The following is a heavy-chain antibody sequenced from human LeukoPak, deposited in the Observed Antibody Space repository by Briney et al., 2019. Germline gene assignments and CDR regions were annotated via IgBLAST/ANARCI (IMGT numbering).Heavy chain of an antibody. Sequence: SETLSLTFTVSGGSISSYYWSWIRQPPGKGLEWIGYIYYSGSTYYNPSLKSRVTISVDTSKNQFSLKLSSVTAADTAVYYCARGYRPFDIWGQGTMVTVSS. CDR3: ARGYRPFDI. D-gene: IGHD6-13*01. J-gene: IGHJ3*02. CDR1: GGSISSYY. CDR2: IYYSGST. V-gene: IGHV4-59*08.